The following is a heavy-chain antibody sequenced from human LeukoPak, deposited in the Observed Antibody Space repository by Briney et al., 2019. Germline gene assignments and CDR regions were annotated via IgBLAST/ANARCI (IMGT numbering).Heavy chain of an antibody. D-gene: IGHD1-26*01. CDR1: GYNFPTYW. V-gene: IGHV5-51*01. J-gene: IGHJ4*02. CDR3: ARHKWDLDY. Sequence: GQSLNISCKASGYNFPTYWIGWVRQMPRKGLEWMGIIYPGDSDTRYSPSFQGQVTISADKSISTAFLQWSSLKASDTAMYYCARHKWDLDYWGQGTLVTVSS. CDR2: IYPGDSDT.